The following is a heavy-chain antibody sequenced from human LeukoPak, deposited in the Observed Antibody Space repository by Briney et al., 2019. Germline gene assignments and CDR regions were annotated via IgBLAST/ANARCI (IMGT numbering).Heavy chain of an antibody. Sequence: ASVKVSCKASGGTFSSYAISWVRQAPGQGLEWMGRINPNSGGTNFAQKFQGRVTMNRDTSIRTAYMELSRLRSDDTAVYYCARDQDSGSYSTYSYYYGMDVWGQGTTVTVSS. J-gene: IGHJ6*02. CDR3: ARDQDSGSYSTYSYYYGMDV. D-gene: IGHD1-26*01. V-gene: IGHV1-2*06. CDR2: INPNSGGT. CDR1: GGTFSSYA.